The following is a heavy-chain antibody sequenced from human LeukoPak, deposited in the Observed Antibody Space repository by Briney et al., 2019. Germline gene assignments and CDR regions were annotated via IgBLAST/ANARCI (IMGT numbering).Heavy chain of an antibody. D-gene: IGHD1/OR15-1a*01. CDR1: GFTLSSSW. CDR3: ARWNNDWEFDY. V-gene: IGHV3-7*05. CDR2: IKEDGNEE. J-gene: IGHJ4*02. Sequence: GGSLRLSCAASGFTLSSSWMTWVRQAPGKGLEWVAHIKEDGNEEYYVDSVKGRFTISRDNAKNSLYLQMNSLRAEDTAVFYCARWNNDWEFDYWGQGTLVSVSS.